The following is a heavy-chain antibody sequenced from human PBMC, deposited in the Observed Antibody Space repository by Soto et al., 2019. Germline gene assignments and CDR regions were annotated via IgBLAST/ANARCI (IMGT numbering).Heavy chain of an antibody. D-gene: IGHD6-19*01. CDR3: ARDGYSSGWYGLRYYYYGMDV. CDR1: GFTFSSYS. CDR2: ISSSSSYI. Sequence: EVQLVESGGGLVKPGGSLRLSCAASGFTFSSYSMNWVRQAPGKGLEWVSSISSSSSYIYYADSVKGRFTISRDNAKNSLYLQMNSLRAEDTAVYYCARDGYSSGWYGLRYYYYGMDVWGQGTTVTVSS. V-gene: IGHV3-21*01. J-gene: IGHJ6*02.